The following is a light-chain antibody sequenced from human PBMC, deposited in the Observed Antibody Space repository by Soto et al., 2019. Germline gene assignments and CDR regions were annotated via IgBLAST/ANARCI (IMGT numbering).Light chain of an antibody. CDR3: QRYERSPWT. Sequence: EIGFTQSPGNLSLSPGERATLSCRASQSVSSAFLAWYQQKPGQAPRLLIYSASSRATGIPDRFSGSGSGTDFTLTISRLEPEDFAVYYYQRYERSPWTFGQGTKVEIK. J-gene: IGKJ1*01. CDR1: QSVSSAF. V-gene: IGKV3-20*01. CDR2: SAS.